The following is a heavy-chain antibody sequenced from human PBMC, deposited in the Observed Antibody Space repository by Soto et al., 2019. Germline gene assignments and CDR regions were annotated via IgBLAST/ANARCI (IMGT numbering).Heavy chain of an antibody. Sequence: EVQLVESGGGLVQPGRSLRLSCAASGFTFDDYAMHWVRRVPGKGLEWVSSISWNSNIIGYADSVKGRFTISRDNAKNSLYLQMNSLRPEETALYYCAKGGPDGFCSGGRCYFDYCGQGTLVTVSS. J-gene: IGHJ4*02. CDR1: GFTFDDYA. V-gene: IGHV3-9*01. CDR3: AKGGPDGFCSGGRCYFDY. CDR2: ISWNSNII. D-gene: IGHD2-15*01.